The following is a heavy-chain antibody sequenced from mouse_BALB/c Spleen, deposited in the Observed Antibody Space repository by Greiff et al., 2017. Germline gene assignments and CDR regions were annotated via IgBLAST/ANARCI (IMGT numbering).Heavy chain of an antibody. CDR1: GYTFTSYN. D-gene: IGHD2-1*01. V-gene: IGHV1-12*01. CDR2: IYPGNGDT. J-gene: IGHJ2*01. CDR3: ARGTYYGNYADY. Sequence: QVQLQQPGAELVKPGASVKMSCKASGYTFTSYNMHWVKQTPGQGLEWIGAIYPGNGDTSYNQKFKGKATLTADKSSSTAYMQLSSLTSEDSAVYYCARGTYYGNYADYWGQGTTLTVSS.